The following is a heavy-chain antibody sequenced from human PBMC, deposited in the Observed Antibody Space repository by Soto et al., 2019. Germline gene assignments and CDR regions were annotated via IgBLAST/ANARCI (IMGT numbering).Heavy chain of an antibody. Sequence: SVKVSCKASGGTFSSYAISWVRQAPGQGLEWMGGIIAIFGTTNYSQKFQGRVTITGDASASTAYMELSSLRSEDTAVYYCARVDTGRNTYYYYGMDVWGQGTTVT. D-gene: IGHD5-18*01. CDR3: ARVDTGRNTYYYYGMDV. CDR1: GGTFSSYA. CDR2: IIAIFGTT. V-gene: IGHV1-69*13. J-gene: IGHJ6*02.